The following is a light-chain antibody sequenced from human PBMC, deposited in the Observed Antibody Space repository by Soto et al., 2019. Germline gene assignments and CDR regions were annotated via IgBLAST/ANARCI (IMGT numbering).Light chain of an antibody. V-gene: IGKV3-20*01. J-gene: IGKJ2*01. CDR1: QIISSTY. CDR3: QHYGTSLYT. CDR2: GAS. Sequence: DIVLTQSPGTLSLSPGERATLSCRASQIISSTYLGWYQQKPGQAPRLLIYGASSRATGIPDRFSGSGSGTDFTLTISRLEPEDFGLYYCQHYGTSLYTFCQGTKLEIK.